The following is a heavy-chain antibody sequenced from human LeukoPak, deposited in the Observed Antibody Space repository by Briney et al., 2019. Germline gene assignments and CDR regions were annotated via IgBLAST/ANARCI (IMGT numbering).Heavy chain of an antibody. Sequence: GGSLRLSCAASGFTFSSYAMHWVRQAPGKGLEWVAVISYDGSNKYYADSVKGRFTISRDNSKNTLYLQMNSPRAEDTAVYYCASRYDSSGYYYWGQGTLVTVSS. V-gene: IGHV3-30-3*01. J-gene: IGHJ4*02. CDR1: GFTFSSYA. CDR3: ASRYDSSGYYY. D-gene: IGHD3-22*01. CDR2: ISYDGSNK.